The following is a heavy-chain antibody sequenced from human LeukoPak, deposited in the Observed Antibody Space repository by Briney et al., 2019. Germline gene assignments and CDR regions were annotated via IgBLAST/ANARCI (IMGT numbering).Heavy chain of an antibody. CDR1: GFTFSSYG. V-gene: IGHV3-30*02. CDR3: AKDGWFGELFLDY. Sequence: GGSLRLSCAASGFTFSSYGMHWVRQAPGKGLEWVAFIRYDGSNKYYADSVKGRFTISRDNSKNTLYLQMNSLRAEDTAVYYCAKDGWFGELFLDYWGQGTLVTVSS. CDR2: IRYDGSNK. D-gene: IGHD3-10*01. J-gene: IGHJ4*02.